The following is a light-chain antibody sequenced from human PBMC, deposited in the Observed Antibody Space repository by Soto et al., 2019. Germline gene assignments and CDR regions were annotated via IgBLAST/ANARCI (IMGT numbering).Light chain of an antibody. CDR3: SSYTIKNTWV. J-gene: IGLJ3*02. CDR1: SSDVGTYNL. Sequence: QSALTQPASVSGSPGQSITISCTGTSSDVGTYNLVSWYQHHPGKAPKLMIYEGTKRPSGVSDRFSGSKSVNTASLTISGLQPEDEADYYCSSYTIKNTWVFGGGTKLTVL. CDR2: EGT. V-gene: IGLV2-14*02.